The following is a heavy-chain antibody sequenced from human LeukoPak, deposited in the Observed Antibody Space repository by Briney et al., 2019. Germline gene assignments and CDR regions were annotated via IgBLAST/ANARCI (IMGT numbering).Heavy chain of an antibody. J-gene: IGHJ4*02. CDR1: GFTFDDYA. CDR3: AKTLTYYYDSSGYYEH. D-gene: IGHD3-22*01. V-gene: IGHV3-9*01. Sequence: PGGSLRLSCAASGFTFDDYAMHWVRQAPGKGLEWVSGISWNGGTMGYADSVKGRFTISRDNAKKSVYLQMNSLRPEDTALYYCAKTLTYYYDSSGYYEHRGQGTLVTVSS. CDR2: ISWNGGTM.